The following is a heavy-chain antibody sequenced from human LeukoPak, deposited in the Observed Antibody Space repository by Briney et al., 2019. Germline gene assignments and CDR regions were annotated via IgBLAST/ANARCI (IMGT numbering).Heavy chain of an antibody. D-gene: IGHD4-17*01. J-gene: IGHJ3*02. CDR1: GFTFSAYG. V-gene: IGHV3-23*01. CDR3: AKDPNGDYVGAFDT. CDR2: MGVSGDNV. Sequence: GGSLRLSCAASGFTFSAYGVTWVRQAPEKGLEWVSSMGVSGDNVHYADSVKGRFAISRDNSKNTLYLQMNSLRAEGAAVYYCAKDPNGDYVGAFDTWGQGTMVIVSS.